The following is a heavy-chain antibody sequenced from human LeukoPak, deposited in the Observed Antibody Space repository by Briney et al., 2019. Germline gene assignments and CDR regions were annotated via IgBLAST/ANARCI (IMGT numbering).Heavy chain of an antibody. CDR3: ARERGDGSDPFDP. CDR1: GGSISSGDYY. CDR2: IYYSGST. V-gene: IGHV4-30-4*01. Sequence: PSETLSLTCTVSGGSISSGDYYWSWIRQPPGKGLEWIGYIYYSGSTYYNPSLKSRVTISVDTSKNQFSLKLSSVTAADTAVYYCARERGDGSDPFDPWGQGTLVTVSS. J-gene: IGHJ5*02. D-gene: IGHD3-10*01.